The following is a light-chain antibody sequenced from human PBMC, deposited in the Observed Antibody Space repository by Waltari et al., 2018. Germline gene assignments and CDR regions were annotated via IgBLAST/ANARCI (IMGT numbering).Light chain of an antibody. V-gene: IGLV2-8*01. CDR2: EVT. J-gene: IGLJ1*01. Sequence: QSVLTQPPSATGSPGQSVTISCTGTNSAVGAYIYVSWYQQHPGQVPKLLIYEVTKRPSRVPDRFSGSKSGNTASLTVSGLQADDEADYYCSSYAHNNHFVFGTGTKVTVL. CDR1: NSAVGAYIY. CDR3: SSYAHNNHFV.